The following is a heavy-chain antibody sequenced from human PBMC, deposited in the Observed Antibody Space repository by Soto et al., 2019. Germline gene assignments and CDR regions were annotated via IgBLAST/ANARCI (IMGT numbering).Heavy chain of an antibody. J-gene: IGHJ4*02. CDR1: GYTFTGHY. CDR3: GRGRSGQIVVFY. D-gene: IGHD1-26*01. CDR2: IGPETGAT. V-gene: IGHV1-2*02. Sequence: ASVKVSCKASGYTFTGHYIHWVRQAPEQGPEWMGEIGPETGATRYAQKFQGRVTMTRDMSITTAYMELNNLSPDDTAVYYCGRGRSGQIVVFYWGQGTPVTVSS.